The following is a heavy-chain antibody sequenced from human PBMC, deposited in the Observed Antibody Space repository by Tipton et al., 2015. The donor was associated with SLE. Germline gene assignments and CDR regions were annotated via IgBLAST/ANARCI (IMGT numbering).Heavy chain of an antibody. D-gene: IGHD1-26*01. CDR3: AREGATMDWFDP. CDR2: ITTYNGNT. CDR1: GYNFRHFA. V-gene: IGHV1-18*01. J-gene: IGHJ5*02. Sequence: QLVQSGAEVKKPGASVKVSCTASGYNFRHFAISWVRQAPGQGLEWMGWITTYNGNTNNVQKFQDRVTMTTDTSTSTVYMELRSLRSDDTAVCYCAREGATMDWFDPWGQGTLVTVSS.